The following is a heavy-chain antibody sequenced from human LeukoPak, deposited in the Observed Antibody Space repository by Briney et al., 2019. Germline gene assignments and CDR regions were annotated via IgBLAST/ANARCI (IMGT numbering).Heavy chain of an antibody. V-gene: IGHV3-15*01. CDR3: TTVDYGDAFDI. CDR1: GFTFSNAW. J-gene: IGHJ3*02. Sequence: GGSLRLSCAASGFTFSNAWMSWVRQAPGKGLEWVGLIKSKTGGGATDYAAPLKGRFTISRDDLKNMLYLQRNSLKTEDTAVYYCTTVDYGDAFDIWGQGTMVTVSS. CDR2: IKSKTGGGAT. D-gene: IGHD4-17*01.